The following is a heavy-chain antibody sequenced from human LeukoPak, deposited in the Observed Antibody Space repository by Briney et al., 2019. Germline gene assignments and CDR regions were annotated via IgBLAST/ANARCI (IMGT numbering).Heavy chain of an antibody. CDR1: GGSISSYY. D-gene: IGHD4-17*01. V-gene: IGHV4-4*07. J-gene: IGHJ6*02. CDR2: IYTSGST. Sequence: SETLSLTCTGSGGSISSYYWSWLRQPAGKGLEWIGRIYTSGSTNYNPSLKSRVTMSVDTSKNQFSLKLSSVTAADTAVYYCASEMTTVPFPYGMDVWGQGTTVTVSS. CDR3: ASEMTTVPFPYGMDV.